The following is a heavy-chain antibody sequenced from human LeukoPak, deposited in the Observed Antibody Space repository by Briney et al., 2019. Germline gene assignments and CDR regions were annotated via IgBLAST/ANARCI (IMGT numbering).Heavy chain of an antibody. CDR2: INGDGSIA. J-gene: IGHJ4*02. D-gene: IGHD1-26*01. CDR1: GFTFSSYW. V-gene: IGHV3-74*01. CDR3: ARPAVSGSYGYWDY. Sequence: GGSLRLSCAASGFTFSSYWMHWVRQAPGKGLVWVSRINGDGSIASYADSVKGRFTISRDNSKNTLYLQMNSLRAEDTAVYYCARPAVSGSYGYWDYWGQGTLVTVSS.